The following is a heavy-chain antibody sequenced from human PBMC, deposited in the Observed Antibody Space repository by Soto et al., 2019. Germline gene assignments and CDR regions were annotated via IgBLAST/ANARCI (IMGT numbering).Heavy chain of an antibody. Sequence: QVQLQESGPGLVKPSETLSLTCTVSGGSISSYYWSWIRQPPGKGLEWIGYIYYSGSTNYNPSLQTRVPISVETSKNQFHVMMSSVTAADTAVFYCARDLPVVVTAMPSDMDVWGQGTTVTVSS. V-gene: IGHV4-59*01. J-gene: IGHJ6*02. CDR2: IYYSGST. D-gene: IGHD2-21*02. CDR1: GGSISSYY. CDR3: ARDLPVVVTAMPSDMDV.